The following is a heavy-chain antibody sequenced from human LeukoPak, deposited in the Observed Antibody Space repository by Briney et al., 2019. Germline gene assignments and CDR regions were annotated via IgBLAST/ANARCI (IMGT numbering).Heavy chain of an antibody. D-gene: IGHD3-10*01. J-gene: IGHJ4*02. Sequence: PSETLSLTCAVSGVSSSGYYCSSIRQPPGKGGEWIGEINHSGSTNYNPSPKSPVTISVDTSKNQFSLKLTSVTAADTAVYYCARSGAMVRGVIFYWGQGTLVTVSS. CDR1: GVSSSGYY. V-gene: IGHV4-34*01. CDR2: INHSGST. CDR3: ARSGAMVRGVIFY.